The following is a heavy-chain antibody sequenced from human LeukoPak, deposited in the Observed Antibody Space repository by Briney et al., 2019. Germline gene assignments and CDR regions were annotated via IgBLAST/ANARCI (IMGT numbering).Heavy chain of an antibody. V-gene: IGHV3-23*01. CDR1: GFTFSSYA. D-gene: IGHD3-22*01. Sequence: GGSLRLSCTASGFTFSSYAMSWVRQAPGKGLEWVSAISGSGGSTYYADSVKGRFTISRDNSKNTLYLQMNSLRAEDTAVYYCAKGNTYYYDSSGLYNWFDPWGQGTLVTVSS. CDR3: AKGNTYYYDSSGLYNWFDP. J-gene: IGHJ5*02. CDR2: ISGSGGST.